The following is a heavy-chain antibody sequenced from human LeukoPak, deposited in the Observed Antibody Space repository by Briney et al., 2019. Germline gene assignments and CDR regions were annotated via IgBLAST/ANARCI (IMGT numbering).Heavy chain of an antibody. Sequence: PGGSLRLSCAASGFTFSSYAMSWVRQAPGKGLEWVSAISGSGGSTYYADSVKGRFTISRDNSKNTLYLQMNSLRAEDTAVCYCAKDLYRGIDYYYYMDVWGKGTTVTVSS. J-gene: IGHJ6*03. D-gene: IGHD3-16*01. CDR2: ISGSGGST. CDR1: GFTFSSYA. CDR3: AKDLYRGIDYYYYMDV. V-gene: IGHV3-23*01.